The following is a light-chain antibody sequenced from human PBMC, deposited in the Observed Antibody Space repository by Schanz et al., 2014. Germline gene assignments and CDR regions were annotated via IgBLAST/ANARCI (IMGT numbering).Light chain of an antibody. CDR2: KVS. CDR1: QSLVYSTGDIL. V-gene: IGKV2-30*01. J-gene: IGKJ5*01. Sequence: DVVMTQSPLSLSVTLGQPASISCRSSQSLVYSTGDILLNWFHQRPGQSLRRLIYKVSNRDSGVPERISGSGSGTDFTLTITRVEAEDVGVYYCMQSIQIPPLTFGQGTRLEIK. CDR3: MQSIQIPPLT.